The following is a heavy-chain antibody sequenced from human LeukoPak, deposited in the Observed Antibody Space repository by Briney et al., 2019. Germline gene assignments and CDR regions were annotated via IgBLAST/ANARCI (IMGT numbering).Heavy chain of an antibody. J-gene: IGHJ4*02. Sequence: GGSLRLSCAASGFTFNSYAMSWVRQAPGKGLEWVSVITGSVGSPYYADSVKGRFTISRDNSKNTLYLQMNSLRAEDTAVYYCARDSFRGRLQPSCSDYWGQGTLVTVSS. V-gene: IGHV3-23*01. CDR1: GFTFNSYA. D-gene: IGHD4-11*01. CDR3: ARDSFRGRLQPSCSDY. CDR2: ITGSVGSP.